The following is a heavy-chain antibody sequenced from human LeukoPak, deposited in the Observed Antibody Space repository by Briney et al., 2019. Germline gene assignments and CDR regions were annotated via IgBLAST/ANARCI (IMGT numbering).Heavy chain of an antibody. CDR1: GFTFRTYA. J-gene: IGHJ4*02. V-gene: IGHV3-23*01. CDR2: ISGSGGNT. Sequence: PGMSLRLSCSASGFTFRTYAMHWVRQAPGKGLEWVSTISGSGGNTYYADSVKGRFTISRDNSKNTLYLQMNSLRAEDTAVYYCANSPNINYWGQGTLVTVSS. CDR3: ANSPNINY. D-gene: IGHD1/OR15-1a*01.